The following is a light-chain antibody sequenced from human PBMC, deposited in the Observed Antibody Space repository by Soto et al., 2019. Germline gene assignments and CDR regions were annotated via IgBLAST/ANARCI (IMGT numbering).Light chain of an antibody. CDR3: LQYNSNSRT. J-gene: IGKJ1*01. Sequence: DIQMTQSPSTLSASVGDRVTITCRASQSISSWLAWYQQKPGKAPELLIYAASSLEAGVPSRFSGSGSGREFTLTISRLQPDDFATYYCLQYNSNSRTFGQGTKVDIK. CDR1: QSISSW. CDR2: AAS. V-gene: IGKV1-5*01.